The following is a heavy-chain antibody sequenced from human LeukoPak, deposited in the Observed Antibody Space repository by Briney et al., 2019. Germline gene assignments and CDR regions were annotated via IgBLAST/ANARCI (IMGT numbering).Heavy chain of an antibody. D-gene: IGHD3-3*01. CDR2: IYHSGST. Sequence: SETLSLTCAVSGGSISSSNWWSWVRQPPGKGLEWIGEIYHSGSTNYNPSLKSRVTISVDTSKNQFSLKLTSVTAADTAVYYCARTMKGDFWSGYSYYYYFYMDVWGKGTTVTVSS. J-gene: IGHJ6*03. V-gene: IGHV4-4*02. CDR1: GGSISSSNW. CDR3: ARTMKGDFWSGYSYYYYFYMDV.